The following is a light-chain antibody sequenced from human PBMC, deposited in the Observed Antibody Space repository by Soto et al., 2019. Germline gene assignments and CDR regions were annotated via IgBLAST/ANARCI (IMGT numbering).Light chain of an antibody. CDR2: RNN. V-gene: IGLV1-47*01. J-gene: IGLJ3*02. CDR3: AAWDGGLSGWV. Sequence: QSALTQPPSASGPPGQRVAIPCSGSTSNIGSKYVYWYQQLPGTAPKLLIYRNNQRPSGVPDRFSGSKSGTSASLAISGPRSEDQADYYCAAWDGGLSGWVFGGGTKVTVL. CDR1: TSNIGSKY.